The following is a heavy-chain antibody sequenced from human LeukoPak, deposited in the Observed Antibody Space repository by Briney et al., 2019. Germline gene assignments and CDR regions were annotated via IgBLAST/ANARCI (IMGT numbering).Heavy chain of an antibody. CDR2: IYYSGST. CDR1: GGSISSGGSY. D-gene: IGHD6-19*01. J-gene: IGHJ5*02. Sequence: PSQTLSLTCTVSGGSISSGGSYWSWIRQHPGKGLEWIGYIYYSGSTNYNPSLKSRVTISVDTSKNQFSLKLSSVTAADTAVYYCARHSSGWSLLFDPWGQGTLVTVSS. CDR3: ARHSSGWSLLFDP. V-gene: IGHV4-31*03.